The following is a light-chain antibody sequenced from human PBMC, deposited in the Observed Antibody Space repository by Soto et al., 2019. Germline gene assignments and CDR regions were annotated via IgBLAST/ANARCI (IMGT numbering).Light chain of an antibody. CDR1: QSINSY. J-gene: IGKJ4*01. Sequence: EIVLTQSPATLYLSPGERATLSCRASQSINSYLAWYQLKPGQAPRLLIYDASNRATGIPARFSGSGSGTDFTLTISSLEPEDFAVYYCQQRTNWPALTFGGGTKVDIK. V-gene: IGKV3-11*01. CDR2: DAS. CDR3: QQRTNWPALT.